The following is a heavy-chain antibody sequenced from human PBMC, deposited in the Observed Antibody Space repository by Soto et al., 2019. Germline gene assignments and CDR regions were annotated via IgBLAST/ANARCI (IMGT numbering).Heavy chain of an antibody. J-gene: IGHJ3*02. V-gene: IGHV3-30*18. CDR3: AKLQVDIVATISYDAFDI. D-gene: IGHD5-12*01. CDR2: ISYDGSNK. Sequence: VGSLRLSCAASGFTFSSYGMHWVRQAPGKGLEWVAVISYDGSNKYYADSVKGRFTISRDNSKNTLYLQMNSLRAEDTAVYYCAKLQVDIVATISYDAFDIWGQGTMVTVSS. CDR1: GFTFSSYG.